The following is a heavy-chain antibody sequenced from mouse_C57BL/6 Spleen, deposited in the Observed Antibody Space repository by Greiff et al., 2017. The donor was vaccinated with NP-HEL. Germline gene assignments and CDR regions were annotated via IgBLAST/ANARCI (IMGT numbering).Heavy chain of an antibody. CDR3: TCPYGSSYPYYFDY. Sequence: EVQLQQSGAELVRPGASVKLSCTASGFNIKDDYMHWVKQRPEQGLEWIGWIDPENGDTEYASKFQGKATITADTSSNTAYLQLSSLTSEDTAVYYCTCPYGSSYPYYFDYWGQGTTLTVSS. CDR2: IDPENGDT. V-gene: IGHV14-4*01. CDR1: GFNIKDDY. D-gene: IGHD1-1*01. J-gene: IGHJ2*01.